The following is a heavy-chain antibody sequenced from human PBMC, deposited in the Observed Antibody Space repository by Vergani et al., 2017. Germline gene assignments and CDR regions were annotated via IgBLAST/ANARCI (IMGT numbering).Heavy chain of an antibody. CDR2: IYYSGST. V-gene: IGHV4-59*08. CDR3: ARHGSGSYFPMDFQH. CDR1: GGSFSGYY. Sequence: QLQLQESGPGLVKPSETLSLTCAVYGGSFSGYYWSWIRQPPGKGLEWIGYIYYSGSTNYNPTLKSRVTISVDTSKNQFSLKLSSVTAADTAVYYCARHGSGSYFPMDFQHWGQGTLVTVSS. D-gene: IGHD1-26*01. J-gene: IGHJ1*01.